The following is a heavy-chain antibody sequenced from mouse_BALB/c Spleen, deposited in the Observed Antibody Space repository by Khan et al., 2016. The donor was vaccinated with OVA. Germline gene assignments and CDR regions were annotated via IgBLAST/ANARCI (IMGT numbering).Heavy chain of an antibody. V-gene: IGHV1S137*01. D-gene: IGHD2-3*01. Sequence: QVQLQQSGPELVRPGVSVKISCKGSGYTFTDYAMHWVKQSHAKSLEWIGLISTYSGNTNYKQKFKGKATMNVDKSSSTAYMELARLTSEDSAIYYCTRPAYDGYYDYWGQGTTLTVSS. CDR2: ISTYSGNT. CDR1: GYTFTDYA. J-gene: IGHJ2*01. CDR3: TRPAYDGYYDY.